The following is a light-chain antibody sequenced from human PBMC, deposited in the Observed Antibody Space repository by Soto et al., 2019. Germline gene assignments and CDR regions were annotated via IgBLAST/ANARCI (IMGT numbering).Light chain of an antibody. V-gene: IGKV3-20*01. Sequence: EIVLTPSPGTLSLSPGERATLSCRAIQSVSSSYLAWYQQKPGQAPRLLIYGASSRATGIPDRFSGSGSGTDFTLTIIRLETEDFAVYYCQQYGSSRTFGQGTKGES. CDR3: QQYGSSRT. J-gene: IGKJ1*01. CDR2: GAS. CDR1: QSVSSSY.